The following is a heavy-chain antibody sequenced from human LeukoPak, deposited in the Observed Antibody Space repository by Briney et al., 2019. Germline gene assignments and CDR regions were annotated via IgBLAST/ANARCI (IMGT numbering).Heavy chain of an antibody. D-gene: IGHD4/OR15-4a*01. CDR3: AKRLLRDYGGHGAFDI. CDR1: GYTFTSLD. V-gene: IGHV1-8*01. J-gene: IGHJ3*02. Sequence: GASVKVSCKASGYTFTSLDINWVRQATGQGLEWMGWMNPNSGNTAYAQKFQGRVTMTRNTSISTAYMELNSLISEDTAVYYCAKRLLRDYGGHGAFDIWGQGTMVTVSS. CDR2: MNPNSGNT.